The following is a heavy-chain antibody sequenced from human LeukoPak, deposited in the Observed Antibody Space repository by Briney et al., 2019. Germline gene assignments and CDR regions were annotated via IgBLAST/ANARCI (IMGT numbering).Heavy chain of an antibody. Sequence: SETLSLTCTLSGDSISSSDHYWVWIRQSPGKGLEWIGSVSQSGNTYYKSSLKSRVTVSIDTSKNEFSLKLSSVTAADTAVYYCARESGYSGYDLPGREWYFDYWGQGTLVTVSS. CDR2: VSQSGNT. J-gene: IGHJ4*02. CDR1: GDSISSSDHY. CDR3: ARESGYSGYDLPGREWYFDY. D-gene: IGHD5-12*01. V-gene: IGHV4-39*07.